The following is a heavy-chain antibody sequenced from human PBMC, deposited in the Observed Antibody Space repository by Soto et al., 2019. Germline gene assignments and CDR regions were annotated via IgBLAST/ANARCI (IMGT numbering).Heavy chain of an antibody. D-gene: IGHD2-8*01. CDR2: IIPMFGKP. Sequence: QVQLVQSGAEVREPGSSVKVSCEASGGTFRSYAINWVRQAPGQGLEWMGGIIPMFGKPNYAEKFLGRVTISAEESTRTAYTEVTTPKSDGAGVYYCGRGMETNYFHWMDVWGLGTTVTVSS. V-gene: IGHV1-69*01. CDR1: GGTFRSYA. J-gene: IGHJ6*02. CDR3: GRGMETNYFHWMDV.